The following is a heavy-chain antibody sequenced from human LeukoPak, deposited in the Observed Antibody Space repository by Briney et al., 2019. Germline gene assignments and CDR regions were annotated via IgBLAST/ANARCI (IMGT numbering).Heavy chain of an antibody. CDR3: ARGLIRLSWFDP. CDR1: GGSISSGDYY. V-gene: IGHV4-30-4*02. Sequence: PSXXLSLTCTVSGGSISSGDYYWSWIRQPPGKGLEWIGYIYYSGSTYYNPSLKSRVTISVDTSKNQFSLKLSSVTAADTAVYYCARGLIRLSWFDPWGQGTLVTVSS. D-gene: IGHD2-8*01. J-gene: IGHJ5*02. CDR2: IYYSGST.